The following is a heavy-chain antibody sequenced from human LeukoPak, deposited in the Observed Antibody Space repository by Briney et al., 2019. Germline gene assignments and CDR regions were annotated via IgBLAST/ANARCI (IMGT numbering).Heavy chain of an antibody. J-gene: IGHJ5*02. CDR1: GGSISSSSYY. Sequence: PSETLSLTCTVSGGSISSSSYYWGWIRQPPGKGLEWIGSIYYSGSTYYNPSLKSRVTISVDTSKNQFSLKLSSVTAADTAVYYCVRCRYDSSPFDPWGQGTLVTVSS. CDR3: VRCRYDSSPFDP. CDR2: IYYSGST. D-gene: IGHD3-22*01. V-gene: IGHV4-39*07.